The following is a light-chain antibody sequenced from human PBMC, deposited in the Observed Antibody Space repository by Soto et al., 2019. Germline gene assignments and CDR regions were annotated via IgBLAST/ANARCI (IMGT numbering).Light chain of an antibody. J-gene: IGLJ1*01. CDR2: DVS. CDR3: SSHSSTSTYV. V-gene: IGLV2-14*03. Sequence: QSVLTQPASVSGSPGQSIAVSCTGTSSDVGGYNYVSWYQHHPGKAPKLMIYDVSNRPSGVSNRFSGSKSGNTASLTISGLQAEDEADYYCSSHSSTSTYVSGTGTKVTVL. CDR1: SSDVGGYNY.